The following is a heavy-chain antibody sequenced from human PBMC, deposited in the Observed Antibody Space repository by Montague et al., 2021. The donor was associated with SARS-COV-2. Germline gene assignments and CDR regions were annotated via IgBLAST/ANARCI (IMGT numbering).Heavy chain of an antibody. J-gene: IGHJ6*02. Sequence: SLRLSCAASGFTFSNYEMNWVRQAPGKGLEWVLYISSSGSTIYYADSVKGRFTIPRDNAQSSLYLQMNSLRAEDTGVYYCARDRGYGDFYYYGMDVWGQGTTVTVSS. CDR3: ARDRGYGDFYYYGMDV. CDR1: GFTFSNYE. D-gene: IGHD3-10*01. V-gene: IGHV3-48*03. CDR2: ISSSGSTI.